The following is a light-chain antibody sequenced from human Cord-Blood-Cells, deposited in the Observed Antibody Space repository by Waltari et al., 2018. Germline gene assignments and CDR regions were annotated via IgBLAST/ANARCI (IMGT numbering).Light chain of an antibody. CDR2: WAS. J-gene: IGKJ1*01. CDR3: QQYYSTPRT. CDR1: QSVLYSSNNKNY. Sequence: IVMTQYPDSLAVSLGERATINCKSSQSVLYSSNNKNYLAWYQQKPGQPPKLLIYWASTRESGVPDRFSGSGSGTDFTLTISSLQAEDVAVYYCQQYYSTPRTFGQGTKVEIK. V-gene: IGKV4-1*01.